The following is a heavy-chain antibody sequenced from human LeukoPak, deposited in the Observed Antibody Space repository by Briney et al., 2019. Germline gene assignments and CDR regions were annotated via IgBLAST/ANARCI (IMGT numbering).Heavy chain of an antibody. V-gene: IGHV3-33*01. J-gene: IGHJ4*02. CDR3: ARGRTDRAFDY. D-gene: IGHD1-14*01. CDR2: IWYDGSNK. Sequence: PGRSLRLSCAASGFTFSSCGMHWVRQAPGKGLEWVAVIWYDGSNKYYADSVKGRFTISRDNSKNTLYLQMNSLRAEDTAVYYCARGRTDRAFDYWGQGTLVTVSS. CDR1: GFTFSSCG.